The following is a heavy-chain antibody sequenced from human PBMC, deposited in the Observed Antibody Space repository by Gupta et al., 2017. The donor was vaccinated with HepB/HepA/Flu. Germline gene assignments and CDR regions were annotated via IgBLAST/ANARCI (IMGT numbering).Heavy chain of an antibody. Sequence: QVQLVQSGAEVKKPGASVKVSCKASGYTFTGYYMHWVRQAPGQGLEWMGWINPNSGGTNYAQKFQGWVTMTRDTSISTAYMELSRLRSDDTAVYYCARGLIPPRSIVGATTSIDYYGMDVWGQGTTVTVSS. CDR3: ARGLIPPRSIVGATTSIDYYGMDV. CDR2: INPNSGGT. D-gene: IGHD1-26*01. J-gene: IGHJ6*02. V-gene: IGHV1-2*04. CDR1: GYTFTGYY.